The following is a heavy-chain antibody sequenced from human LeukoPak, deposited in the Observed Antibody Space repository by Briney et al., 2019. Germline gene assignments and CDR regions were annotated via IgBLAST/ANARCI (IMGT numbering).Heavy chain of an antibody. Sequence: GGALRLSCAASGFTFSSYAMHWVRQAPGKGLEWVAVISYDGSNKYYADSVKGRFTISRDNSKNTLYLQMNSLRAEDTAVYYCGRLVGATEDYWGQGTLVTVSS. CDR3: GRLVGATEDY. V-gene: IGHV3-30-3*01. CDR2: ISYDGSNK. D-gene: IGHD1-26*01. CDR1: GFTFSSYA. J-gene: IGHJ4*02.